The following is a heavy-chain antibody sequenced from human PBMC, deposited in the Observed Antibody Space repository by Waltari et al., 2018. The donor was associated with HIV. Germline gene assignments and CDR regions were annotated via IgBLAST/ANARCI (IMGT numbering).Heavy chain of an antibody. CDR3: ARESKYSHKYYPFEY. J-gene: IGHJ4*02. V-gene: IGHV3-30-3*01. Sequence: QVHLVESGGGVVQPGGSLRLSSAASGYIFTDYVPPWVRQAPGKGLEWVAFIAYDGSRQQYADSVRGRFTISRDDFKNTLYLQMNSLRPGDTAVYYCARESKYSHKYYPFEYWGQGTLVSVSS. D-gene: IGHD5-12*01. CDR1: GYIFTDYV. CDR2: IAYDGSRQ.